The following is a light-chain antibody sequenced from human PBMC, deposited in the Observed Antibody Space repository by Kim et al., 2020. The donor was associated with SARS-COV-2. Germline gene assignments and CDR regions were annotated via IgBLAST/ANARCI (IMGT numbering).Light chain of an antibody. J-gene: IGKJ1*01. V-gene: IGKV3-11*01. CDR2: DAF. CDR3: QPRTI. CDR1: QSVSRS. Sequence: EIVLTQSPATLSLSPGETATLSCRASQSVSRSLAWYQQKPGQAPRLLIYDAFYRATGIPARFSGSASETDFTLTINSLEPEDVAVYFYQPRTIFGRGTKVDIK.